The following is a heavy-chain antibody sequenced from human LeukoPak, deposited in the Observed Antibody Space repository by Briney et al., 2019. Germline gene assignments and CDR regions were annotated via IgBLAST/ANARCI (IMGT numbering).Heavy chain of an antibody. Sequence: SETLSLTCAVSSYSISSGYYWGWIRQPPGKGLEWIGSIYHSGSTYYNPSLKSRVTISVDTSKNQFSLKLSSVTAADTAVYYCARLLVGATFWFDPWGQGTLVTVSS. CDR2: IYHSGST. J-gene: IGHJ5*02. CDR1: SYSISSGYY. V-gene: IGHV4-38-2*01. CDR3: ARLLVGATFWFDP. D-gene: IGHD1-26*01.